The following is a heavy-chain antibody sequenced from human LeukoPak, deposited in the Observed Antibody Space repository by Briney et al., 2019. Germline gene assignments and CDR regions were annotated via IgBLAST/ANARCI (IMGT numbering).Heavy chain of an antibody. J-gene: IGHJ6*03. D-gene: IGHD4-11*01. V-gene: IGHV4-4*07. Sequence: SETLSPTCTVSGGSISSYYWSWIRQPAGKGLEWIGRIYTSGSTNYNPSLKSRVTMSVDTSKNQFSLKLSSVTAADTAVYYCARETPYSNYYYYYYMDVWGKGTTVTVSS. CDR2: IYTSGST. CDR3: ARETPYSNYYYYYYMDV. CDR1: GGSISSYY.